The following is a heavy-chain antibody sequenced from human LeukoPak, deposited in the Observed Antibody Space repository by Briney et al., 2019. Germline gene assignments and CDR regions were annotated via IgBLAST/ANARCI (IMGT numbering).Heavy chain of an antibody. CDR2: ISGSGGST. CDR1: GFTFSSYS. D-gene: IGHD2-21*02. V-gene: IGHV3-23*01. CDR3: AKPPSWGDLHFDY. J-gene: IGHJ4*02. Sequence: DPGGSLRLSCAASGFTFSSYSMNWVRQAPGKGLEWVSAISGSGGSTYYADSVKGRFTISRDNSKNTLYLQMNSLRAEDTAVYYCAKPPSWGDLHFDYWGQGTLVTVSS.